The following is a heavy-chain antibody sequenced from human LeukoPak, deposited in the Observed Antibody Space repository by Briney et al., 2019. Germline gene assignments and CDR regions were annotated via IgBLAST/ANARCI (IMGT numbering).Heavy chain of an antibody. Sequence: GGSLRLSCAASGFTFSSYAMNWVRQTPGEGPEWVSGISDSGYNTYYADSVKGRFTISRDNSKNTLYLQMNSLRAEEDTAVYYCAKDGYNYGYVDYWGQGTLVTVSS. CDR3: AKDGYNYGYVDY. CDR1: GFTFSSYA. D-gene: IGHD5-18*01. V-gene: IGHV3-23*01. J-gene: IGHJ4*02. CDR2: ISDSGYNT.